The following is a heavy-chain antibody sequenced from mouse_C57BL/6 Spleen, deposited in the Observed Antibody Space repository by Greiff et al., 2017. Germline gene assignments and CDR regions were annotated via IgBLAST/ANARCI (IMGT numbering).Heavy chain of an antibody. CDR1: GYTFTDYE. CDR3: TRSTPVVAGGNYFDY. D-gene: IGHD1-1*01. Sequence: QVQLQQSGAELVRPGASVTLSCKASGYTFTDYEMHWVKQTPVHGLEWIGAIDPETGGTAYNQKFKGKAILTADKSSSTAYMELRSLTSEDSGVYYCTRSTPVVAGGNYFDYWGQGTTLTVSS. J-gene: IGHJ2*01. CDR2: IDPETGGT. V-gene: IGHV1-15*01.